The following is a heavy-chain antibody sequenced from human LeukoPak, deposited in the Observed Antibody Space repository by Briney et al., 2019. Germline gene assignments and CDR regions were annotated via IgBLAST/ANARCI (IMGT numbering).Heavy chain of an antibody. CDR2: IIPILGIA. CDR3: ARGYSGSYYVGFDY. D-gene: IGHD1-26*01. J-gene: IGHJ4*02. CDR1: GGTFSSYA. Sequence: SVKVSCKASGGTFSSYAISWVRQAPGQGLEWMGRIIPILGIANYAQKFQGRVTITADKSTSTAYMELSSLRSEDTAVYYCARGYSGSYYVGFDYWGQGTPVTVSS. V-gene: IGHV1-69*04.